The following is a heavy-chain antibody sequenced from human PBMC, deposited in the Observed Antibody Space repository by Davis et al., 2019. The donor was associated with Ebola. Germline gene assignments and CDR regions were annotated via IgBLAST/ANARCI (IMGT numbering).Heavy chain of an antibody. CDR2: ISSDGRSK. J-gene: IGHJ4*02. V-gene: IGHV3-30*18. Sequence: PGGSLRLSCEASGFTFSTYGIHWVRQAPGKGLEWVAVISSDGRSKYYAGSVKGRFTFSRDNSKNRLYLQMSSLRVEDTAVYFCAKEVDTDLVVSGMGQWGQGTLVTVSS. CDR1: GFTFSTYG. D-gene: IGHD5-18*01. CDR3: AKEVDTDLVVSGMGQ.